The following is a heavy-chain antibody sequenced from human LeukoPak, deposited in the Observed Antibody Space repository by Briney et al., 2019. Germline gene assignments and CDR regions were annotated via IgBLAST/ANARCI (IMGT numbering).Heavy chain of an antibody. CDR3: ASSTRQQLVQGSDLWYFDY. D-gene: IGHD6-13*01. Sequence: PSETLSLTCAVYGGSFSGYYWSWIRQPPGKGLEWIGEINHSGSTNYNPSLKSRVTISVDTSKNQFSLKLSSVTAADTAVYYCASSTRQQLVQGSDLWYFDYWGQGTLVTVSS. J-gene: IGHJ4*02. CDR1: GGSFSGYY. V-gene: IGHV4-34*01. CDR2: INHSGST.